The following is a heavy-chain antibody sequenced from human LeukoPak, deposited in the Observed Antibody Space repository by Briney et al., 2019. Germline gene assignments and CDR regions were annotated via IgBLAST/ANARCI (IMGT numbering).Heavy chain of an antibody. CDR1: GGSISSYY. Sequence: PSETLSLTCTVSGGSISSYYWSWIRQPPGKGLEWIGYIYYSGSTNYNPSLKSRVTISVDTSKNQFSLKLSSVTAADTAVYYCARDEIAGIAARTPFRHWGQGTLVTVSS. CDR2: IYYSGST. V-gene: IGHV4-59*01. D-gene: IGHD6-6*01. CDR3: ARDEIAGIAARTPFRH. J-gene: IGHJ4*02.